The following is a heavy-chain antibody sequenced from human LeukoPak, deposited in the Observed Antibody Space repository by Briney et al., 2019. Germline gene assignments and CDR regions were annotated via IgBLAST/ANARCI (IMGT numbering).Heavy chain of an antibody. CDR3: ARGARPDHFDY. J-gene: IGHJ4*02. D-gene: IGHD6-6*01. Sequence: PGGSLRLSCAASGFTFSSYWMNWARQAPGKGLEWVASINHNGNVNYYVDSVKGRFTISRDNAKNSLYLQMSNLRAEDTAVYFCARGARPDHFDYWGQGTLVTVSS. CDR1: GFTFSSYW. CDR2: INHNGNVN. V-gene: IGHV3-7*03.